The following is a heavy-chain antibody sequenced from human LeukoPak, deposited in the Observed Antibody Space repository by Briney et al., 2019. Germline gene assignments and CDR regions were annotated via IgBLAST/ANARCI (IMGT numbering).Heavy chain of an antibody. Sequence: SSVNVSCKASGYIFGSQHIHWGRQAPGQGHERMGITYFNSDSATYAQKFQGRVSMTRDTSTSTVYLDLSSLTYEDTAVCYCARDNKWSSDYWGQGTLVTVSS. CDR3: ARDNKWSSDY. CDR1: GYIFGSQH. J-gene: IGHJ4*02. V-gene: IGHV1-46*01. CDR2: TYFNSDSA. D-gene: IGHD2-15*01.